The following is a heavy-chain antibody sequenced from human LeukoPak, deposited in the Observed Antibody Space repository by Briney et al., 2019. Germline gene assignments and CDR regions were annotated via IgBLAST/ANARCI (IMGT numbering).Heavy chain of an antibody. CDR1: GFTFSSYG. D-gene: IGHD6-13*01. Sequence: GRSLRLYCAASGFTFSSYGVHWVRQAPGKGLEWVAVIWYDGSNKYYADSVKGRFTISRDNSKSTLYLQMNSLRAEDTAVYYCARDVGSYSRPLNWFDPWGQGTLVTVSS. J-gene: IGHJ5*02. V-gene: IGHV3-33*01. CDR2: IWYDGSNK. CDR3: ARDVGSYSRPLNWFDP.